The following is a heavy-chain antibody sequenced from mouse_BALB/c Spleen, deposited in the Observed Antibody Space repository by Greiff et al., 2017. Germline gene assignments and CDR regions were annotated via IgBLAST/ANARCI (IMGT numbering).Heavy chain of an antibody. CDR1: GFTFSSFG. Sequence: EVKLMESGGGLVQPGGSRKLSCAASGFTFSSFGMHWVRQGPEKGLEWVAYISSGSSTIYYADTVKGRFTISRDNPKNTLFLQMTSLRSEDTAMYYCARNYYGSSYAWYFDVWGAGTTVTVSS. CDR2: ISSGSSTI. CDR3: ARNYYGSSYAWYFDV. V-gene: IGHV5-17*02. D-gene: IGHD1-1*01. J-gene: IGHJ1*01.